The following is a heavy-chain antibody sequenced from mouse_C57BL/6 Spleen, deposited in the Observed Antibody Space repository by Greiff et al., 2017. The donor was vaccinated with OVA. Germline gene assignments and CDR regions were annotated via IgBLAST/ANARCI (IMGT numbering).Heavy chain of an antibody. Sequence: QVQLQQPGAELVRPGSSVKLSCKASGYTFTSYWMRWVKQRPIQGLEWIGNIDPSDSETHYNQKFKDKATLNVDKSSSTAYMQLSSLTSDDSAVYYCARGDTPVVDSYAMDYCGQGTPVTVSS. D-gene: IGHD1-1*01. V-gene: IGHV1-52*01. CDR3: ARGDTPVVDSYAMDY. CDR2: IDPSDSET. J-gene: IGHJ4*01. CDR1: GYTFTSYW.